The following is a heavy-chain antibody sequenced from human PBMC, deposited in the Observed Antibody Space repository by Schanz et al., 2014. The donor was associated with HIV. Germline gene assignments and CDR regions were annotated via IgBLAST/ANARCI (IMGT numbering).Heavy chain of an antibody. D-gene: IGHD6-19*01. CDR1: GFIFNNYA. CDR3: ARSPDWAGTDAFDI. Sequence: QVQLVESGGGVVQPGRSLRLSCAASGFIFNNYAMNWVRQAPGKGLEWVAFISYDGSNKYYTDSVKGRFTISRDNSKNTLYLQMNSLRAEDTAIYYCARSPDWAGTDAFDIWGQGTMVTVSS. V-gene: IGHV3-30*03. CDR2: ISYDGSNK. J-gene: IGHJ3*02.